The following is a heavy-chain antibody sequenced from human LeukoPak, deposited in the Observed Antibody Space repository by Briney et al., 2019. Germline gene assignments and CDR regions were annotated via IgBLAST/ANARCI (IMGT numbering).Heavy chain of an antibody. Sequence: GGSLRLSCAASGFTFDDYGMSWVRQAPGEGLEWVSGINWNGGSTGYADSVKGRFTISRDNAKNSLYLQMNSLRAEDTALYYCASYSSSWYYFDYWGQGTLVTVSS. D-gene: IGHD6-13*01. V-gene: IGHV3-20*04. CDR1: GFTFDDYG. J-gene: IGHJ4*02. CDR3: ASYSSSWYYFDY. CDR2: INWNGGST.